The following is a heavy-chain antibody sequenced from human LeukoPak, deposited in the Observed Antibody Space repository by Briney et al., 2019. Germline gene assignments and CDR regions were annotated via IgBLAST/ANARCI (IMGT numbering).Heavy chain of an antibody. V-gene: IGHV3-30*18. CDR2: ISYDGNNK. CDR1: GFTFSSYG. Sequence: GGSLRLSCAASGFTFSSYGMHWVRQAPGKGLEWVAIISYDGNNKYYADSVKGRFTISRDNSKKTLYLQMNSVRAEDTAVYYCAKDLRTTDHDACDIWGQGILVTVSS. CDR3: AKDLRTTDHDACDI. D-gene: IGHD4-17*01. J-gene: IGHJ4*02.